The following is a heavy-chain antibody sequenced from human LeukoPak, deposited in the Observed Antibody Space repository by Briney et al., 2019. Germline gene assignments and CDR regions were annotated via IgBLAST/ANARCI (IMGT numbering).Heavy chain of an antibody. CDR2: INHSGST. Sequence: SGTLPLTCAVYGGSFSGYYWSWIRQPPGKGLEWIGEINHSGSTNHNPSLKSRVTISVDTSKNQFSLKLSSVTAADTAVYYCARESGSYYYLRLDYWGQGTLVTVSS. CDR3: ARESGSYYYLRLDY. D-gene: IGHD1-26*01. J-gene: IGHJ4*02. V-gene: IGHV4-34*01. CDR1: GGSFSGYY.